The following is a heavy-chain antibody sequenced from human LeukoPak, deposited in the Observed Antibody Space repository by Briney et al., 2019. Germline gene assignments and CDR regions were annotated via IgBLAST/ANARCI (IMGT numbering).Heavy chain of an antibody. V-gene: IGHV3-48*01. Sequence: GGSLRLSCAASGFIFSSYSMNWVRQAPGKGLEWVSYIDFSGSTIYYADSVKGRFTISRDNAKNSLYLQMNSLRAEDTAVYYCAELGITMIGGVWGKGTTVTISS. CDR1: GFIFSSYS. CDR2: IDFSGSTI. J-gene: IGHJ6*04. D-gene: IGHD3-10*02. CDR3: AELGITMIGGV.